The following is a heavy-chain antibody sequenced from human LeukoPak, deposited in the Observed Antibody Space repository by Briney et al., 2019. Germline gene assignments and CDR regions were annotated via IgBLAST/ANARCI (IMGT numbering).Heavy chain of an antibody. CDR1: GYTFTGYY. CDR3: ARYYAIGYCSGGSCLYADY. D-gene: IGHD2-15*01. CDR2: INPNSGGT. Sequence: GASVKVSCKASGYTFTGYYMHWVRQAPGQGLEWMGWINPNSGGTNYAQKFQGRVTMTRDTSISTAYMELSRLRSDDTAVYYCARYYAIGYCSGGSCLYADYWGQGTLVTVSS. J-gene: IGHJ4*02. V-gene: IGHV1-2*02.